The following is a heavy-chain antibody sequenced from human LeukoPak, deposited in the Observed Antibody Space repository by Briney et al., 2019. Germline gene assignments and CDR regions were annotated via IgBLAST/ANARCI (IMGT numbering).Heavy chain of an antibody. J-gene: IGHJ4*02. CDR2: LRPDGSSS. Sequence: PGGSLRLPCAASGFTFSTYWMHWVRQAPGKGLVWVSRLRPDGSSSIYADSVKGRFTISRDNSKNTLYLQMNSLRAEDTAVYFCAKGGSGTYYGIDYWGQGTLVTVSS. D-gene: IGHD1-26*01. CDR1: GFTFSTYW. V-gene: IGHV3-74*01. CDR3: AKGGSGTYYGIDY.